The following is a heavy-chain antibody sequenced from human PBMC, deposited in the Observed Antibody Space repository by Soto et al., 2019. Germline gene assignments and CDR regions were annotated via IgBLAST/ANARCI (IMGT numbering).Heavy chain of an antibody. CDR3: AKFWSAYFAGDYFDY. CDR1: GFRFINYA. D-gene: IGHD3-3*01. Sequence: EVQLVESGGGLVQPGGSLRLSCAASGFRFINYAMSWVRQAPGKGLEWVSGISVSGDSIYYADSVKGRFTISRDNSKNTLYLQMNSLRAEDTAVYYCAKFWSAYFAGDYFDYWGQGTLVTVSS. V-gene: IGHV3-23*04. J-gene: IGHJ4*02. CDR2: ISVSGDSI.